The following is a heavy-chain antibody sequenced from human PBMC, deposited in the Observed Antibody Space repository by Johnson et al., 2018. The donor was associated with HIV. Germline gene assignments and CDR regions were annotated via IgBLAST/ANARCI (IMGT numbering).Heavy chain of an antibody. V-gene: IGHV3-30*18. Sequence: QMLLVESGGGVVQPGRSLRLSCAASGFTFSSYAMHWVRQAPGKGLEWVAVVSYDGSNKYYADSVKGRFIISRDNSNNTLFLQMNSLRAEDTAVSYCAKPYYFDSRGYLGSFDIWGQGTMVTVSS. CDR1: GFTFSSYA. J-gene: IGHJ3*02. CDR2: VSYDGSNK. CDR3: AKPYYFDSRGYLGSFDI. D-gene: IGHD3-22*01.